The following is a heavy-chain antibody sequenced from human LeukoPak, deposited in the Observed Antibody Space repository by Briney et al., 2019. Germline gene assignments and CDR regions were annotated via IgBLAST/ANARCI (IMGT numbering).Heavy chain of an antibody. V-gene: IGHV1-2*06. CDR2: INPNSGGT. Sequence: ASVKVSCKAPGYTFTGYYMHWVRQAPGQGLEWMGRINPNSGGTNYAQKFQGRVTMTRDTSISTAYMELSRLRSDDTAVYYCARNSGSYSFWFHPWGQGTLVTVSS. CDR1: GYTFTGYY. J-gene: IGHJ5*02. CDR3: ARNSGSYSFWFHP. D-gene: IGHD1-26*01.